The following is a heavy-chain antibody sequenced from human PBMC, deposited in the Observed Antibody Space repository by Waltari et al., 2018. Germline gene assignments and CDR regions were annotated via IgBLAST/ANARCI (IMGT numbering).Heavy chain of an antibody. CDR1: GGSISSSSYY. J-gene: IGHJ4*02. CDR2: IYYSGST. V-gene: IGHV4-39*07. D-gene: IGHD6-6*01. Sequence: QLQLQESGPGLVKPSETLSLTCTVSGGSISSSSYYWGWIRQPPGKGLEWIGSIYYSGSTYYHPSLKSRVTISVDTSKNQFSLKLSSVTAADTAVYYCARFEYSSSGIDYWGQGTLVTVSS. CDR3: ARFEYSSSGIDY.